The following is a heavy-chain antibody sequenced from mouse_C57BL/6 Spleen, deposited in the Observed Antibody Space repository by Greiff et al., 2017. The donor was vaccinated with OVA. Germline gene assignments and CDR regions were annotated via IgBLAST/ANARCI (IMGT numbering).Heavy chain of an antibody. Sequence: QVQLQQSGPELVKPGASVTLSCKASGYTFTSYDINWVKQRPGQGLAWIGWISPRDGSTKYNEKFKGKATLTVDTSSSTAYMELHSLTSEDSAVYFCARRDYYGSSYWYFDVWGTGTTVTVSS. CDR2: ISPRDGST. D-gene: IGHD1-1*01. V-gene: IGHV1-85*01. CDR3: ARRDYYGSSYWYFDV. CDR1: GYTFTSYD. J-gene: IGHJ1*03.